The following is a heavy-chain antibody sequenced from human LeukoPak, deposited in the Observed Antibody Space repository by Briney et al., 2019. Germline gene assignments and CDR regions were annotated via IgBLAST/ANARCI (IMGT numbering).Heavy chain of an antibody. Sequence: SETLSHTCAVYGGSFSGYYWSWIRQPPGKGLEWIGEINHSGSTNYNPSLKSRVTISVDTSKNQFSPKLSSVTAADTAVYYCARGPPSRRYCSSTSCLRGNYYYGMDVWGQGTTVTVSS. D-gene: IGHD2-2*01. CDR1: GGSFSGYY. J-gene: IGHJ6*02. V-gene: IGHV4-34*01. CDR2: INHSGST. CDR3: ARGPPSRRYCSSTSCLRGNYYYGMDV.